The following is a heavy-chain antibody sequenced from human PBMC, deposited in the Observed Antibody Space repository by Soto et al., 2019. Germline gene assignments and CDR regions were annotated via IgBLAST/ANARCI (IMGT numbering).Heavy chain of an antibody. J-gene: IGHJ6*03. Sequence: QLQLQESGPGLVKPSETLSLTCTVSGGSISSSSYYWGWIRQPPGKGLEWIGSIYYSGSTYYNPSLKSRVTISVDTSKNQFSLQLSSVTAADTAVYYCARRSSIAARPRYYYYYMDVWGKGTTVTVSS. V-gene: IGHV4-39*01. CDR2: IYYSGST. D-gene: IGHD6-6*01. CDR3: ARRSSIAARPRYYYYYMDV. CDR1: GGSISSSSYY.